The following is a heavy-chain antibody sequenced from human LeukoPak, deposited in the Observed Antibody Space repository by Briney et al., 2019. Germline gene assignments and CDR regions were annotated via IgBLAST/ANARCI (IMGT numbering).Heavy chain of an antibody. Sequence: PGGSLRLSCAATGFSFKDYGMHWVRRPPGKGLEWVSAINWNGGSTDYADSLKGRFIISRDNAKNSLYLQLSSLRPEDTAVYYCAKHLRATNTYSFFGLDVWGLGTTVTVSS. J-gene: IGHJ6*02. D-gene: IGHD1-26*01. V-gene: IGHV3-9*01. CDR2: INWNGGST. CDR1: GFSFKDYG. CDR3: AKHLRATNTYSFFGLDV.